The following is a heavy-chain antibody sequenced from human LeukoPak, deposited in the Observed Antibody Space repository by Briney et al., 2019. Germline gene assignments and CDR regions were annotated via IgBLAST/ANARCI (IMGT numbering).Heavy chain of an antibody. J-gene: IGHJ5*02. Sequence: GGSLRLSCAASGFTFSRYWMSCVRQAPGKGLEWVANINQDGSEKYYVDSVKDRLTITTDNAKNSLYLQMNSLIAEDTAVDYCSRVVQLRWNWFDHWGQGTLVTVSS. CDR3: SRVVQLRWNWFDH. D-gene: IGHD4-23*01. CDR2: INQDGSEK. V-gene: IGHV3-7*01. CDR1: GFTFSRYW.